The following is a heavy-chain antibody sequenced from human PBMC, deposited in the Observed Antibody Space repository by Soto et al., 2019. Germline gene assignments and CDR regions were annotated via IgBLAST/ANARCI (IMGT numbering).Heavy chain of an antibody. CDR1: GGTFSSYA. Sequence: QVQLVQSGAEVKKPGSSVKVSCKASGGTFSSYAISWVRQAPGQGLEWMGGIIPIFGTANYAQKFQGRVTITADESTSTDYMELSSLRSEDTAVYYCARAVERGMGYYYYGMDVWGQGTTVTVSS. CDR2: IIPIFGTA. CDR3: ARAVERGMGYYYYGMDV. V-gene: IGHV1-69*12. D-gene: IGHD1-1*01. J-gene: IGHJ6*02.